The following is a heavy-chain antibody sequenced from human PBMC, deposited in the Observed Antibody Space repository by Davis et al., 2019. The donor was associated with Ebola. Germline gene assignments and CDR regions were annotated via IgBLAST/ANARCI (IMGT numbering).Heavy chain of an antibody. J-gene: IGHJ4*02. V-gene: IGHV3-21*01. D-gene: IGHD6-13*01. CDR2: ISSSSSYI. CDR3: ARDPHLGSWYLPGDFDY. Sequence: GESLKISCAASGFTFSSYSMNWVRQAPGKGLEWVSSISSSSSYIYYADSVKGRFTISRDNAKNSLYLQMNSLRAEDTAVYYCARDPHLGSWYLPGDFDYWGQGTLVTVSS. CDR1: GFTFSSYS.